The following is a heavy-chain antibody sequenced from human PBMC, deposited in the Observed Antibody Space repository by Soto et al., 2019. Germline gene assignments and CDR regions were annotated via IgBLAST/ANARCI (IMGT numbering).Heavy chain of an antibody. CDR1: GFTFSSYA. CDR2: ISYDGSNK. V-gene: IGHV3-30*18. Sequence: QVQLVESGGGVVQPGRSLRLSCAASGFTFSSYAMHWVCQAPGKGLEWVAVISYDGSNKYYADSVKGRFTISRDNSKNTLYLQMNSLRPEDTAVYYCAKQPGRYGRPNYYFDYWGQGTLVTVSS. J-gene: IGHJ4*02. D-gene: IGHD1-26*01. CDR3: AKQPGRYGRPNYYFDY.